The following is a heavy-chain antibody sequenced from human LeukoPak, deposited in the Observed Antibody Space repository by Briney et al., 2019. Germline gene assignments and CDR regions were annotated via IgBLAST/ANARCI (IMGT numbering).Heavy chain of an antibody. D-gene: IGHD1-26*01. Sequence: SETLSLTCAVSGYSISSGYYWGWIRQPPGKGLEWIGSIYHSGSTYYNPSLKSRVTISVDTSKNQFSLKLSSVTAADTAVYYCARSSPVGATFYFDYWGQGTLVTVSS. J-gene: IGHJ4*02. CDR3: ARSSPVGATFYFDY. V-gene: IGHV4-38-2*01. CDR1: GYSISSGYY. CDR2: IYHSGST.